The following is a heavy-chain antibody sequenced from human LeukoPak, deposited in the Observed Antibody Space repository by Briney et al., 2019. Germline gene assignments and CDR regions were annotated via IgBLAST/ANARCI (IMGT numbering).Heavy chain of an antibody. D-gene: IGHD3-22*01. J-gene: IGHJ4*02. CDR2: ISAYNGNT. V-gene: IGHV1-18*01. CDR3: ARLRDYYDSSGYYYYFDY. Sequence: GASVKVSGKASGYTFTSYGISWVRQAPGQGLEWMGWISAYNGNTNYAQKLQGRVTMTTDTSTSTAYTELRSLRSDDTAVYYCARLRDYYDSSGYYYYFDYWGQGTLVTVSS. CDR1: GYTFTSYG.